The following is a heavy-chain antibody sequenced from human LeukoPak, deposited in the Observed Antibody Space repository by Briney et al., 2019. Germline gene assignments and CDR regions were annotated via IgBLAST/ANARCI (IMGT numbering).Heavy chain of an antibody. CDR1: GYSFTNFG. Sequence: ASVKVSCKTSGYSFTNFGISWVRQAPGQGLEWMGWISNYNGDTRYAQKVQDRVTVTADTSTTTSYMELRSLRSDDTAVYYCARAPNYAGSGSFFSDYWGQGTLVTVSS. V-gene: IGHV1-18*01. J-gene: IGHJ4*02. CDR2: ISNYNGDT. CDR3: ARAPNYAGSGSFFSDY. D-gene: IGHD3-10*01.